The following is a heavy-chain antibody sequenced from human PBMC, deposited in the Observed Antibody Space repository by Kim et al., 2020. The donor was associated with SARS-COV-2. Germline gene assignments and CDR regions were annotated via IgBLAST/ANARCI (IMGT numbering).Heavy chain of an antibody. J-gene: IGHJ6*02. CDR3: ARESSAGIAAAGIYYYGMDV. V-gene: IGHV3-30*03. CDR1: GFTFSSYG. Sequence: GGSLRLSCAASGFTFSSYGMHWVRQAPGKGLEWVAVISYDGSNKYYADSVKGRFTISRDNSKNTLYLQMNSLRAEDTAVYYCARESSAGIAAAGIYYYGMDVWGQGTTVTVSS. CDR2: ISYDGSNK. D-gene: IGHD6-13*01.